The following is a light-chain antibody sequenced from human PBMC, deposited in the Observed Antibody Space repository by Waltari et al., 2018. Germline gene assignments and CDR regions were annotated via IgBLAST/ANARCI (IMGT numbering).Light chain of an antibody. CDR3: SSYAGGSSLM. V-gene: IGLV2-8*01. J-gene: IGLJ3*02. Sequence: QSALTQPPSASGSPGPYITLSCTGIRTDVEGYDPVFWYQQHPGKAPKLLISEVTKRPSGVPDRFSGSKSDNTASLAVSGLQAEDEADYYCSSYAGGSSLMFGGGTKLTVL. CDR2: EVT. CDR1: RTDVEGYDP.